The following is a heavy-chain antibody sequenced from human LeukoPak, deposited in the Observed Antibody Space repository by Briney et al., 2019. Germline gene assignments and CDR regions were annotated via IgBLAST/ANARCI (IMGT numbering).Heavy chain of an antibody. CDR3: ATLYGDYNWYFDL. CDR1: EITYSRYV. D-gene: IGHD4-17*01. Sequence: GGPLRLSCTSSEITYSRYVMGWLRQAPGKGPEWVSTISASGGTTYYADSVQGRFTISRDNSKNTLYLQMNSLRAEDTAVYYCATLYGDYNWYFDLWGRGTLVTVSS. CDR2: ISASGGTT. V-gene: IGHV3-23*01. J-gene: IGHJ2*01.